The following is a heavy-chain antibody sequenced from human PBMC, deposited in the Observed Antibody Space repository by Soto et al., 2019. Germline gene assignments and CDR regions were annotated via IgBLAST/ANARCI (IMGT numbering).Heavy chain of an antibody. J-gene: IGHJ5*01. CDR3: VRLIGNSWLDS. Sequence: SETLSLTCTVSGGSISSYYWSWIRQPPGKGLEWIGYIYYSGSTNYNPSLKSRVTISVDTSNNQFSLHLSSVTPDDAAVYYCVRLIGNSWLDSWGQGTPVTVS. V-gene: IGHV4-59*08. CDR1: GGSISSYY. CDR2: IYYSGST.